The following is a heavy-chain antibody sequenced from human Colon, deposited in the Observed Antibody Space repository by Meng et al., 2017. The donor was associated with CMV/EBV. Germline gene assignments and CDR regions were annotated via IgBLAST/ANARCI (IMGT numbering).Heavy chain of an antibody. CDR3: VHRSYSGQDDY. D-gene: IGHD5-12*01. CDR2: IYWDDDT. Sequence: LQALVPTLVHPQQTTPLTFTFLGFLSTTDKAGVGWIRHPPGKALEWLALIYWDDDTRYSPSLKTRLTITRDTSKNQVILTMSNMDPADTATYYCVHRSYSGQDDYWGQGALVTVSS. V-gene: IGHV2-5*02. CDR1: GFLSTTDKAG. J-gene: IGHJ4*02.